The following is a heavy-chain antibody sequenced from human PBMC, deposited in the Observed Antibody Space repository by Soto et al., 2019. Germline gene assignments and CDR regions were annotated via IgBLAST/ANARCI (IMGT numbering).Heavy chain of an antibody. J-gene: IGHJ6*03. V-gene: IGHV1-69*13. CDR1: GGTFSSYA. Sequence: SVKVSCNASGGTFSSYAISWVRQAPGQGLEWVGGIIPIFGTANYAQKFQGRVTITADESTSTAYMELSSLRSEETAVYYCARGRGSSYGPHWDYCMDGWCKGNXVTV. D-gene: IGHD5-18*01. CDR3: ARGRGSSYGPHWDYCMDG. CDR2: IIPIFGTA.